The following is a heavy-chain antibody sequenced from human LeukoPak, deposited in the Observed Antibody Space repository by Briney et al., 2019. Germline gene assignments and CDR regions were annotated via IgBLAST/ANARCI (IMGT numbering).Heavy chain of an antibody. D-gene: IGHD2-21*01. CDR3: ARHPVLLSGMDV. J-gene: IGHJ6*02. CDR1: GDSIRTYS. CDR2: IDYTGST. V-gene: IGHV4-59*08. Sequence: SETLPLTCTVSGDSIRTYSWSWIRQSPGKGLEWIGYIDYTGSTNYNPSLKSRVTISVDTSKNHFSLKLTSVTAADTAVYYCARHPVLLSGMDVWGQGTTVTVSS.